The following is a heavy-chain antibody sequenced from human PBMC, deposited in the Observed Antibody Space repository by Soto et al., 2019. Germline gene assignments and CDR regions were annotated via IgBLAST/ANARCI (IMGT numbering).Heavy chain of an antibody. V-gene: IGHV3-23*01. CDR2: ISGSGGST. CDR1: GFTFSSYA. Sequence: GGSLRLSCAASGFTFSSYAMSWVRQAPGKGLEWVSAISGSGGSTYYADSVKGRFTISRDNSKNTLYLQMNSLRAEDTAVYYCASRQIGYCSGGSCYFEAAFDIWGQGTMVTVSS. J-gene: IGHJ3*02. D-gene: IGHD2-15*01. CDR3: ASRQIGYCSGGSCYFEAAFDI.